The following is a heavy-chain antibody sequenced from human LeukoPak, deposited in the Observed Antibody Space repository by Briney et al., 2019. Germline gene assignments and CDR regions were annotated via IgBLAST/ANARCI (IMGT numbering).Heavy chain of an antibody. V-gene: IGHV3-30*18. CDR3: AKVFVLMRGTPENWFDP. D-gene: IGHD1-14*01. J-gene: IGHJ5*02. CDR2: ISDHGSEK. Sequence: GRSLRLSCAASGFTFSNYAIHWVRQAPGKGLEWVAVISDHGSEKYYADSVRGRFTISRDNSMDTLYLQMNSLRDEDTAIYFCAKVFVLMRGTPENWFDPWGQGTLVTVSS. CDR1: GFTFSNYA.